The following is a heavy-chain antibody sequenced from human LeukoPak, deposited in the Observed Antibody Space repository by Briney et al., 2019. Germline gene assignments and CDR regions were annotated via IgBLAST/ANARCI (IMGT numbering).Heavy chain of an antibody. D-gene: IGHD3-9*01. V-gene: IGHV3-21*01. Sequence: GGSLRLSCAASGFTFSSYSMNWVRQAPGKGLEWVSSISSSSSYIYYADSVKGRFTISRDNAKSSLYLQMNSLRAEDTAVYYCARDLRRYDILTGYYMGGAFDIWGQGTMVTVSS. CDR3: ARDLRRYDILTGYYMGGAFDI. J-gene: IGHJ3*02. CDR2: ISSSSSYI. CDR1: GFTFSSYS.